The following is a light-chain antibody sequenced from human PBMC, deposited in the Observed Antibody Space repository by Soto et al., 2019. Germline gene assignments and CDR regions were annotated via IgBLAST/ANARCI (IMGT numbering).Light chain of an antibody. Sequence: DIQMTQSPSSLSASVGDRVTITCRASQTISTWLAWYQQKPGKAPELLINYASTMENGVASRFSGSGSGTELSLTIISRLHPDYFATYYRQENNYYRTFGQGTKVDIK. V-gene: IGKV1-5*01. CDR1: QTISTW. CDR2: YAS. J-gene: IGKJ1*01. CDR3: QENNYYRT.